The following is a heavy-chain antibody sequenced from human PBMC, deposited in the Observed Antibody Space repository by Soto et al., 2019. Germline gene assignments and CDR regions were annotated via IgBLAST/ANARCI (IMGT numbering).Heavy chain of an antibody. CDR3: ARGAISGGTSEYYFDY. J-gene: IGHJ4*02. D-gene: IGHD3-3*01. Sequence: NPSETLSLTCTVSGVSVSSGNYYWNWIRQPPGKGLEWIGYIYNSGITTYNPSPKSRVTISVDTSKNQFSLKLRSVTAADTAVYYCARGAISGGTSEYYFDYWGQGTRVTVSS. CDR1: GVSVSSGNYY. CDR2: IYNSGIT. V-gene: IGHV4-61*01.